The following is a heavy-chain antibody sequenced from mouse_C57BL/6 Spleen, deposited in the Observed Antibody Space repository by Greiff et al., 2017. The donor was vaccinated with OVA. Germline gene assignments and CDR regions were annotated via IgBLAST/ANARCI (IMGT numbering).Heavy chain of an antibody. V-gene: IGHV14-2*01. CDR1: GFNIKDYY. CDR3: AKDYGTLYAMDY. J-gene: IGHJ4*01. CDR2: IDPEDGET. Sequence: EVNVVESGAELVKPGASVKLSCTASGFNIKDYYMHWVKQRTEQGLEWIGRIDPEDGETKYAPKFQGKATITADTSSNTAYLQLSSLTSEDTAVYYCAKDYGTLYAMDYWGQGTSVTVSS. D-gene: IGHD2-1*01.